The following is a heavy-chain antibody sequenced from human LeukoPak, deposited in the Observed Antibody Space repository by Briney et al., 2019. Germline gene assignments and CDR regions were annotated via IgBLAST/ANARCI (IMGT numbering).Heavy chain of an antibody. CDR2: IIPIFGTA. CDR3: ARETTPGWFDP. D-gene: IGHD4-17*01. J-gene: IGHJ5*02. V-gene: IGHV1-69*06. Sequence: SVKVSCKAAGYTSTSYDISWVRQAPGQGLEWMGGIIPIFGTANYAQKFQGRVTITADKSTSTAYMELSSLRSEDTAVYYCARETTPGWFDPWGQGTLVTVSS. CDR1: GYTSTSYD.